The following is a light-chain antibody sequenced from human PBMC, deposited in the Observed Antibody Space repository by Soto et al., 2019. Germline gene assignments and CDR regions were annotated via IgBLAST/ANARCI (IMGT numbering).Light chain of an antibody. Sequence: QFALTQPASVSGSPGQSITISCTGTSSDVGGYNYVSWYQQHPGKAPKLMIYDVSNRPSGVSNRFSGSKSGNTASLTISGLQAEDEADFYCSSYTSGSTLVFGGGTQLTVL. J-gene: IGLJ2*01. CDR1: SSDVGGYNY. CDR3: SSYTSGSTLV. CDR2: DVS. V-gene: IGLV2-14*03.